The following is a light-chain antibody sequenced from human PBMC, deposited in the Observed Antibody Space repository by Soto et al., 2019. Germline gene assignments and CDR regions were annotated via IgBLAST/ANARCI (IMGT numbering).Light chain of an antibody. CDR1: QTVRNNY. J-gene: IGKJ5*01. Sequence: EFVLTQAPGTLSLSPGERATLSRRASQTVRNNYLAWYQQKPGQAPRLLIYDASSRATGIPDRFSGGGSGTDFTLTISSLEPEDFGVYYCQQRSNWPPITFGQGTRLEIK. CDR2: DAS. V-gene: IGKV3D-20*02. CDR3: QQRSNWPPIT.